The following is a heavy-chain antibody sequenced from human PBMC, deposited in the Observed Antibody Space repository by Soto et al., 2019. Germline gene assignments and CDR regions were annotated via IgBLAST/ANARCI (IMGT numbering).Heavy chain of an antibody. CDR2: TIPVFNTA. V-gene: IGHV1-69*06. J-gene: IGHJ3*02. D-gene: IGHD3-10*01. CDR3: ARGVYGSGNYYTGPSAFDI. CDR1: GGTLSDHG. Sequence: QVQLEQSGAEVKKPGSSVKVSCKASGGTLSDHGVAWLRQAPGQGLEWMGGTIPVFNTAKYAQKFQGRVTVTADKFTNIAYMELSSLRPEDTAFYFCARGVYGSGNYYTGPSAFDIWGQGKMVIVSS.